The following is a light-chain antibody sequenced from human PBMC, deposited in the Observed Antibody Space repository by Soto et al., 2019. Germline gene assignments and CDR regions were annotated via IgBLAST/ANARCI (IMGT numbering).Light chain of an antibody. CDR1: QSVSSDL. Sequence: EILLTQSPSTLSLSAGERATLSCGAGQSVSSDLLAWYQQKPGQAPRLRMYAPSSRASGIPDRFSGSGSETDFTLTISRLEHEDFAVDYCLKYGRSQGWTFGQGTKVDIK. V-gene: IGKV3-20*01. CDR3: LKYGRSQGWT. CDR2: APS. J-gene: IGKJ1*01.